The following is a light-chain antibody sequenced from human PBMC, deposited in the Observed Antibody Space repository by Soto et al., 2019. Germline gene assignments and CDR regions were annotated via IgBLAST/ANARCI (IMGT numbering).Light chain of an antibody. CDR1: QSVSSY. Sequence: EIVLTQSPATLSLSPGERATLSCMASQSVSSYLAWYQQKPGQTPRILIYDASNRAAGIPARFSGSGSGTDFSPIISSLEPEDFAVYYCQQRSNWPRTFGQGTRLDIK. J-gene: IGKJ5*01. CDR2: DAS. V-gene: IGKV3-11*01. CDR3: QQRSNWPRT.